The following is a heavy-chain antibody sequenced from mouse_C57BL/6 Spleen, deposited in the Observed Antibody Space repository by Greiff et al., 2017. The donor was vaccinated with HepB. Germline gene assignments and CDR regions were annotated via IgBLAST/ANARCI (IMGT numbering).Heavy chain of an antibody. CDR1: GYTFTDYE. CDR3: TRRYYWYFDV. Sequence: QVQLQQSGAELVRPGASVTLSCKASGYTFTDYEMHWVKQTPVHGLEWIGAIDPETGGTAYNQKFKGKAILTADKSSSTAYMELRSLTSEDSAVYYCTRRYYWYFDVWGTVTTVTVSS. J-gene: IGHJ1*03. CDR2: IDPETGGT. V-gene: IGHV1-15*01.